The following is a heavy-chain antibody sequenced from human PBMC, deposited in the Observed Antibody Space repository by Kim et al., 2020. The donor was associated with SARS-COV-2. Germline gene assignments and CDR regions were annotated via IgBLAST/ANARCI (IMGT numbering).Heavy chain of an antibody. Sequence: GGSLRLSCAASGFTVSSNYMSWVRQAPGKGLEWVSVIYSGGSTYYADSVKGRFTISRDNSKNTLYLQMNSLRAEDTAVYYCARDRLHYDILTGYYKTASKAFDIWGQGTMVTVSS. V-gene: IGHV3-66*02. CDR2: IYSGGST. D-gene: IGHD3-9*01. CDR3: ARDRLHYDILTGYYKTASKAFDI. J-gene: IGHJ3*02. CDR1: GFTVSSNY.